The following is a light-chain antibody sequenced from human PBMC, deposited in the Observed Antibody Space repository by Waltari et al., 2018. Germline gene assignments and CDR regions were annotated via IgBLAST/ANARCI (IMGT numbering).Light chain of an antibody. CDR1: QSVSRT. V-gene: IGKV3-20*01. J-gene: IGKJ1*01. CDR2: GAS. Sequence: EIVLTQSPGTLSLSPGERATLSCRASQSVSRTLAWYQQTPGQAPRLLIYGASTRATCIPERFSGGGSGTDFSLTISRLEPEDFAVYYCQHYVSLPATFGQGTKVEIK. CDR3: QHYVSLPAT.